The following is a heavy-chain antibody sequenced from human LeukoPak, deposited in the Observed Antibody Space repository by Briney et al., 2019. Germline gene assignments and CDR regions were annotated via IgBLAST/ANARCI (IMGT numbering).Heavy chain of an antibody. Sequence: ASVKVSCKASGYTFTSYGISWVRQAPGQGLEWMGWISAYNGNTNYAQKLQGRATMTTDTSTSTAYMELRSLRSDDTAVYYCARDRVSRVQLVPPFDYWGQGTLVTVSS. CDR3: ARDRVSRVQLVPPFDY. J-gene: IGHJ4*02. V-gene: IGHV1-18*01. CDR2: ISAYNGNT. CDR1: GYTFTSYG. D-gene: IGHD6-6*01.